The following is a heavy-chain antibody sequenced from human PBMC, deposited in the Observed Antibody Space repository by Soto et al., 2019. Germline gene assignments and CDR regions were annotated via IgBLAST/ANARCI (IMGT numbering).Heavy chain of an antibody. J-gene: IGHJ6*02. Sequence: EVQLVESGGGLVQPGGSLRLSCAASGFTFSSYEMNWVRQAPGKGLEWVSYISSSGSTIYYADSVKGRFTISRDNAKNSLYLQTNSLRAEDTAVYYCARRYSGSYTYYYYGMDVWGQGTTVTVSS. CDR2: ISSSGSTI. D-gene: IGHD1-26*01. CDR1: GFTFSSYE. V-gene: IGHV3-48*03. CDR3: ARRYSGSYTYYYYGMDV.